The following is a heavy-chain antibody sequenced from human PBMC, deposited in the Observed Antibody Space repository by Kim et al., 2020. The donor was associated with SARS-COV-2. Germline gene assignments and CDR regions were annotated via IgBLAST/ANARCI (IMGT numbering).Heavy chain of an antibody. CDR3: AREELSITMVRGVHKTDRWFDP. CDR1: GGTFSSYA. CDR2: IIPIFGTA. D-gene: IGHD3-10*01. J-gene: IGHJ5*02. V-gene: IGHV1-69*13. Sequence: SVKVSCKASGGTFSSYAISWVRQAPGQGLEWMGGIIPIFGTANYAQKFQGRVTITADESTSTAYMELSSLRSEDTAVYYCAREELSITMVRGVHKTDRWFDPWGQGTLVTVSS.